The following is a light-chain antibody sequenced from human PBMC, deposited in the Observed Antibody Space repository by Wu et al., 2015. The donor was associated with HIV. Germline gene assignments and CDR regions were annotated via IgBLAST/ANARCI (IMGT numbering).Light chain of an antibody. V-gene: IGKV3-20*01. CDR1: QSVSSSY. CDR2: GAS. J-gene: IGKJ1*01. Sequence: EIVLTQSPGTLSLSPGERATLSCRASQSVSSSYLAWYQHKPGQAPRLLISGASNRATGIPDRFSGSGSGTDFTLTISRLEPEDFAVYYCHQYGISPRTFGQGTKVEIK. CDR3: HQYGISPRT.